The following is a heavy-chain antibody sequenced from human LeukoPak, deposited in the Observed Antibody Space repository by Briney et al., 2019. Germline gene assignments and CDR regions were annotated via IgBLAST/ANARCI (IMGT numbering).Heavy chain of an antibody. V-gene: IGHV1-46*01. CDR3: ARGPRGLRGDY. J-gene: IGHJ4*02. Sequence: ASVKVSCKASGYTFTGHYMHWVRQAPGQGLEWMGIINPSGGSTSYAQKFQGRVTMTRDMSTSTVYMELSSLRSEDTAVYYCARGPRGLRGDYWGQGTLVTVSS. D-gene: IGHD4-17*01. CDR2: INPSGGST. CDR1: GYTFTGHY.